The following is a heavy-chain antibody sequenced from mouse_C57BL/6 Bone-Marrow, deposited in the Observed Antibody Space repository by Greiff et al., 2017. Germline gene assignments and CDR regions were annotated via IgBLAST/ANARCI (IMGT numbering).Heavy chain of an antibody. CDR3: AREGWDVDY. CDR2: ISDGGSYT. J-gene: IGHJ2*01. D-gene: IGHD4-1*01. V-gene: IGHV5-4*01. CDR1: GFTFSSYA. Sequence: EVNVVESGGGLVKPGGSLKLSCAASGFTFSSYAMSWVRQTPEKRLEWVATISDGGSYTYYPDNVKGRFTISRDNAKNNLYLQMSHLKSEDTAMYYCAREGWDVDYWGQGTTLTVSS.